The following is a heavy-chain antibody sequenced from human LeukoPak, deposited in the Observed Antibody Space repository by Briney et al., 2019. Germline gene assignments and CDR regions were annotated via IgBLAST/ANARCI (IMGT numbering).Heavy chain of an antibody. CDR3: ARRALPRGDDDFPSSFDI. CDR1: GSPFTSYW. CDR2: IYTGDSDT. V-gene: IGHV5-51*01. J-gene: IGHJ3*02. D-gene: IGHD2-21*02. Sequence: PGEALQISCQGSGSPFTSYWMGGGRQVPGKGVEGRGIIYTGDSDTRYSPSFQGQVTISADKSISTAYLQWSSLKASDTAMYYCARRALPRGDDDFPSSFDIWGQGTMVTVSS.